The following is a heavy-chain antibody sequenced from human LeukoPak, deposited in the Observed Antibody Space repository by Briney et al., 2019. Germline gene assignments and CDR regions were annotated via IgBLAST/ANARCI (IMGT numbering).Heavy chain of an antibody. D-gene: IGHD5-18*01. CDR1: GYTYTGYY. CDR3: ARGLDTAMVYLYYYGMDV. V-gene: IGHV1-2*02. Sequence: ASVSVSFLASGYTYTGYYMHWVRQAPGQGREWMGWINPNSGGTNYVQKFQGRVTMTRDTSISTAYMELSRLRSDDTAVYYCARGLDTAMVYLYYYGMDVWGQGTTVTVSS. J-gene: IGHJ6*02. CDR2: INPNSGGT.